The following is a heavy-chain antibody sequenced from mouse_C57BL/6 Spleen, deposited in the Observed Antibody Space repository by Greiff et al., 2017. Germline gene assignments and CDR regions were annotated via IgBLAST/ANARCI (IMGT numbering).Heavy chain of an antibody. J-gene: IGHJ3*01. V-gene: IGHV1-55*01. Sequence: QVQLQQPGAELVKPGASVKMSCKASGYTFTSYWITWVKQRPGQGLEWIGDIYPGSGSTNYNETFKSKATLTVDTSSSTAYMQLSSLTSEDSAVYYCARDTTVVARGFAYWGQGTLVTVSA. D-gene: IGHD1-1*01. CDR3: ARDTTVVARGFAY. CDR1: GYTFTSYW. CDR2: IYPGSGST.